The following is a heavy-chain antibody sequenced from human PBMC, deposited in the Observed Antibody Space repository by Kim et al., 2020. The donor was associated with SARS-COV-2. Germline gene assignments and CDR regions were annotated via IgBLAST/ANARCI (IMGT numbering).Heavy chain of an antibody. CDR3: AREIVVVVAATLYYYGMDV. D-gene: IGHD2-15*01. J-gene: IGHJ6*02. V-gene: IGHV3-7*01. Sequence: GGSLRLSCAASGFTFSSYWMSWVRQAPGKGLEWVANIKQDGSEKYYVDSVKGRFTISRDNAKNSLYLQMNSLRAEDTAVYYCAREIVVVVAATLYYYGMDVWGQGTTVTVSS. CDR1: GFTFSSYW. CDR2: IKQDGSEK.